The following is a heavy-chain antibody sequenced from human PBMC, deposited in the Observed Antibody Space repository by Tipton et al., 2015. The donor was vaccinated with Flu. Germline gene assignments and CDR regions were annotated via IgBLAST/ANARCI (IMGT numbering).Heavy chain of an antibody. CDR2: IKEDGSQK. CDR3: ARDPYYGSGYDF. V-gene: IGHV3-7*01. D-gene: IGHD3-10*01. CDR1: GFTFSNFW. Sequence: QLVQSGGGLVQPGGSLRLSCAASGFTFSNFWMSWVRQAPGKGLEWVANIKEDGSQKNYVDSVKGRFTVSRDNAKNSAYLQMSSLRAEDTGLYYCARDPYYGSGYDFWGQGTLVTVSS. J-gene: IGHJ4*02.